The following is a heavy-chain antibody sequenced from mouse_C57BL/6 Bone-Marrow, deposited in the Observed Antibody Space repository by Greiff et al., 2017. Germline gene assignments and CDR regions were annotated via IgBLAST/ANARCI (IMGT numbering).Heavy chain of an antibody. J-gene: IGHJ3*01. D-gene: IGHD2-3*01. CDR2: ILPGSGST. CDR1: GYTFTGYW. CDR3: ARERGGYYAWFAY. Sequence: VQLQQSGAELMKPGASVKLSCKATGYTFTGYWIEWVKQRPGHGLELIGEILPGSGSTNYNEKFKGTATFTADTSSNTADMQLSSLTTEDSAIYYCARERGGYYAWFAYWGQGTLVTVSA. V-gene: IGHV1-9*01.